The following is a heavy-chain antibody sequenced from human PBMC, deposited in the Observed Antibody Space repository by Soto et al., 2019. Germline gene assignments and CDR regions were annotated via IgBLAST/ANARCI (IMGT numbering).Heavy chain of an antibody. V-gene: IGHV1-69*06. D-gene: IGHD3-22*01. CDR1: GGTFSSYS. CDR3: ARDFTGYYDSSGYFWFDP. J-gene: IGHJ5*02. Sequence: SVKVSCKASGGTFSSYSISWVRQAPGQGLEWMGGIIPIFGTANYAQKFQGRVTITADKSTSTAYMELSSLRSEDTAVYYCARDFTGYYDSSGYFWFDPWGQGTLVTVSS. CDR2: IIPIFGTA.